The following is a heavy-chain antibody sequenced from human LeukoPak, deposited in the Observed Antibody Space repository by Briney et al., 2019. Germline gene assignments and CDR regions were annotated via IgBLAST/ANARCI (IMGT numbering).Heavy chain of an antibody. Sequence: GASVKVSCKASGYTFTSYYMHWVRQAPGQGLEWMGIINPSGGSTSYAQKFQGRVTMTRDASSSTVYMELSSLRSEDMAVYYCARGLDNYGSGSSDWGQGTLVTVSS. V-gene: IGHV1-46*01. J-gene: IGHJ4*02. D-gene: IGHD3-10*01. CDR3: ARGLDNYGSGSSD. CDR1: GYTFTSYY. CDR2: INPSGGST.